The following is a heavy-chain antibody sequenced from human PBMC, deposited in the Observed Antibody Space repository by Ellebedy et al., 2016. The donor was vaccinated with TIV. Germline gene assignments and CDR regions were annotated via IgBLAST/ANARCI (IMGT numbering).Heavy chain of an antibody. V-gene: IGHV4-39*07. Sequence: SETLSLTCTVSGGSLSSTNYYWNWIRQSPRKGLEWIGSIYYSGSTYYNLSLKSRITISIDTSKNQFSLKLSSVTAADTAMYYCTKGGTSYSDYWGQGTLVTVSS. CDR3: TKGGTSYSDY. D-gene: IGHD1-1*01. CDR1: GGSLSSTNYY. CDR2: IYYSGST. J-gene: IGHJ4*02.